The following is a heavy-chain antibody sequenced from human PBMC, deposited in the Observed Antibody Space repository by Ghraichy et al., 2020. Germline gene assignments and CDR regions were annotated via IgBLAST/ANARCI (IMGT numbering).Heavy chain of an antibody. D-gene: IGHD3-22*01. V-gene: IGHV3-48*03. CDR3: ARVLARSYYYDSSGYYIGY. CDR1: GFTFSSYE. Sequence: GGSPRLSCAASGFTFSSYEMNWVRQAPGKGLEWVSYISTSGSTIYYADSVRGRFTISRDNAKNSLYLQMNSLRAEDTAVYYCARVLARSYYYDSSGYYIGYWGQGTLVTVSS. CDR2: ISTSGSTI. J-gene: IGHJ4*02.